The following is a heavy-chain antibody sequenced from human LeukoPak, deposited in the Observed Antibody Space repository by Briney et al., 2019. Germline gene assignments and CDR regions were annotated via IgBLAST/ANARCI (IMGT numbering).Heavy chain of an antibody. CDR1: GGSISSYY. J-gene: IGHJ4*02. CDR3: ARSVLGYSYGLHIDY. Sequence: PSETLSLTCTVSGGSISSYYWSWIRQPPGKGLEWIGYIHYRGSTNYNPSLKSRATISVDTSKNQFSLKLSSLTAADTAVYYCARSVLGYSYGLHIDYWGQGTLVTVSS. CDR2: IHYRGST. D-gene: IGHD5-18*01. V-gene: IGHV4-59*01.